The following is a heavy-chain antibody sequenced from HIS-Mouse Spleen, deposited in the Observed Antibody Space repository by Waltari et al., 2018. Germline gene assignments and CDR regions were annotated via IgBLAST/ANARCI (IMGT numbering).Heavy chain of an antibody. Sequence: QVQLVESGGGVVQPGRSLRLSCAASGFTFSSYGMHWVRQAPGKGVGWVAGIGYDESNKYYADSVKGRFTISRDNSKNTLYLQMNSLRAEDTAVYYCAKEGLAVAGTYYFDYWGQGTLVTVSS. CDR2: IGYDESNK. J-gene: IGHJ4*02. D-gene: IGHD6-19*01. V-gene: IGHV3-33*06. CDR3: AKEGLAVAGTYYFDY. CDR1: GFTFSSYG.